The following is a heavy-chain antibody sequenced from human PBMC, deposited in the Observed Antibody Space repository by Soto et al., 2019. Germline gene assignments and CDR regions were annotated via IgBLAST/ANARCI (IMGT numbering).Heavy chain of an antibody. V-gene: IGHV3-48*01. CDR2: IDGSGATI. CDR1: GFTFGIHS. J-gene: IGHJ4*02. CDR3: AKGISVCYFHFAY. Sequence: GGSLRLSCAASGFTFGIHSMNWVRQAPGKGLEWVSSIDGSGATIYYADSVKGRFDISRDNAKNTLYLQMNSLRAEDTAVYYCAKGISVCYFHFAYWGQGTLVTVAS. D-gene: IGHD1-26*01.